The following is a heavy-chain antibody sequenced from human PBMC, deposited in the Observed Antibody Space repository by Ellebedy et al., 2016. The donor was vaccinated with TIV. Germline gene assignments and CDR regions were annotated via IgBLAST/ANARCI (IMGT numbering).Heavy chain of an antibody. Sequence: GESLKISCAASGFTFSTYSVNWVRQAPGKGLEWVSSISSSSSFLFYADSVKGRFTIYRDNAKNSVYLQMHSLRADDTAVYYCARDMAKTFGRIDRWGQGTLVTVSS. V-gene: IGHV3-21*01. CDR2: ISSSSSFL. CDR1: GFTFSTYS. CDR3: ARDMAKTFGRIDR. J-gene: IGHJ5*02. D-gene: IGHD3-3*01.